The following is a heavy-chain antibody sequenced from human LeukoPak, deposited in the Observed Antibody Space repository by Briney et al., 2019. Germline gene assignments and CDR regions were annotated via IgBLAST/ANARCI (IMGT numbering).Heavy chain of an antibody. CDR1: GGSISSGSYY. Sequence: PSETLSPTCTVSGGSISSGSYYWSWIRQPAGKGLEWIGRIYTSGSTNYNPSLKSRVTISVDTSKNQFSLKLSSVTAADTAAYYCARDSPTRVSRYSYGAYWYFDPWGRGTLVTVSS. CDR3: ARDSPTRVSRYSYGAYWYFDP. D-gene: IGHD5-18*01. J-gene: IGHJ2*01. CDR2: IYTSGST. V-gene: IGHV4-61*02.